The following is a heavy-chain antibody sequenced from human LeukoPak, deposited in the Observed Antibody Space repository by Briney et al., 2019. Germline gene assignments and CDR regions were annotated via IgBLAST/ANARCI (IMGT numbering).Heavy chain of an antibody. CDR1: GGSISSGDYY. CDR3: ARDRDYSNNDAFDI. Sequence: PSETLSLTCTVSGGSISSGDYYWSWLRQPPGTGLEWIGYTYYSGSTYYNPSLKSRVTISVDTSKNQFSLKLSSVTAADTAVYYCARDRDYSNNDAFDIWGQGTMVTVSS. J-gene: IGHJ3*02. V-gene: IGHV4-30-4*08. CDR2: TYYSGST. D-gene: IGHD4-11*01.